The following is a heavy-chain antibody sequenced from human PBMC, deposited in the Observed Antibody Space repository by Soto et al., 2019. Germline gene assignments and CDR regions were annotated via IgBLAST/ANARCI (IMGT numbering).Heavy chain of an antibody. CDR1: GFSFRDYD. CDR3: ARAYLGRLPRRADYYYAMDV. Sequence: GGSLRLSCAASGFSFRDYDMHWVRQRKGKGLEWVSALGAARDPYYVGSVKGRFSVSRDNAQNSLFLQMNNLRVDDTAVYFCARAYLGRLPRRADYYYAMDVWARGTTVTVSS. J-gene: IGHJ6*02. CDR2: LGAARDP. D-gene: IGHD1-26*01. V-gene: IGHV3-13*05.